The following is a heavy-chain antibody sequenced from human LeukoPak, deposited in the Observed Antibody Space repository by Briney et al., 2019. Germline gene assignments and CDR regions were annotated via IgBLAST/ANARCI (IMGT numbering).Heavy chain of an antibody. CDR2: INHSGST. Sequence: PSETLSLTCAVYGGSFCGYYWSWIRQPPGKALEWIGEINHSGSTNYNPSLKSRVTISVDTSKNQFSLRLSSVTAADTAVYYCARRRGYSYGYLNYYYGMDVWGQGTTVTVSS. D-gene: IGHD5-18*01. V-gene: IGHV4-34*01. CDR1: GGSFCGYY. J-gene: IGHJ6*02. CDR3: ARRRGYSYGYLNYYYGMDV.